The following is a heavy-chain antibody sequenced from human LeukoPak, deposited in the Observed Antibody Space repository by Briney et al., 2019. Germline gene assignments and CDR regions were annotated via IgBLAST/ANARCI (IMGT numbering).Heavy chain of an antibody. CDR3: ARYSSTWPYWYFDL. CDR1: GGSISSYY. D-gene: IGHD6-13*01. Sequence: SETLSLTCTVSGGSISSYYWSWIRQPAGKGLEWIGRIYTSGSTYYKPSLKSRVTISVDRSRDQFSLKLTSVTAADTAVYYCARYSSTWPYWYFDLWGRGTLVTVSS. V-gene: IGHV4-4*07. CDR2: IYTSGST. J-gene: IGHJ2*01.